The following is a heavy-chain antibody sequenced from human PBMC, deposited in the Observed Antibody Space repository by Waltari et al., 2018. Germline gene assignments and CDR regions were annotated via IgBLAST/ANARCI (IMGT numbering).Heavy chain of an antibody. CDR2: ISGSGGST. CDR1: VFTFSRYA. V-gene: IGHV3-23*04. CDR3: AKEGVAARVWGGYYFDY. J-gene: IGHJ4*02. Sequence: EVQLVESGGGLVQPGGSLRLSCAASVFTFSRYAMSWVRQAPGKGLEWVSAISGSGGSTYYADSVKGRFTISRDNSKNTLYLQMNSLRAEDTAVYYCAKEGVAARVWGGYYFDYWGQGTLVTVSS. D-gene: IGHD6-6*01.